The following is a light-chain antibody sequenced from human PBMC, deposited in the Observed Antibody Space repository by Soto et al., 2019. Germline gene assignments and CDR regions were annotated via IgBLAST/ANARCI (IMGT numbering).Light chain of an antibody. CDR1: QSVSSSH. Sequence: EIVLTQSPATLSLSPGERATLSCGASQSVSSSHLAWYQQKPGLAPRLLIYDVSSRATGIPDRFSGSGSGPDFTLTISRLEPEDFAFYYCQHYGSSRLTFGGGTKVDIK. CDR2: DVS. CDR3: QHYGSSRLT. J-gene: IGKJ4*01. V-gene: IGKV3D-20*01.